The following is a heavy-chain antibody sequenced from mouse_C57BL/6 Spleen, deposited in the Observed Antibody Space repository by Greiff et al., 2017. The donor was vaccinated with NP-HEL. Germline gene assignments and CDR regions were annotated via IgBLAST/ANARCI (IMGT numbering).Heavy chain of an antibody. J-gene: IGHJ1*03. CDR1: GYTFTSYW. V-gene: IGHV1-50*01. D-gene: IGHD1-1*01. CDR2: IDPSDSYT. CDR3: ASYGSSRYFDV. Sequence: QVQLQQPGAELVKPGASVKLSCKASGYTFTSYWMQWVKQRPGQGLEWIGEIDPSDSYTNYNQKFKGKATLTVDTSSSTAYMQLSSLTSEDSAVYYCASYGSSRYFDVWGTGTTVTVSS.